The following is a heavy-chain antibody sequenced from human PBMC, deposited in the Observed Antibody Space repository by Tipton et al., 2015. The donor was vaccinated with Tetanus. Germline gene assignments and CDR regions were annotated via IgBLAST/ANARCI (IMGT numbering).Heavy chain of an antibody. CDR2: MYYSGTT. Sequence: TLSLTCAVSGGSISSGGYSWTWIRQPPGKGLQWIGYMYYSGTTHYNPSLKSRVTISIDRSKNQLSLKLTSVTAADTAVYYRARQDTLNYYYVGYFHDWGQGTLVTVSS. CDR3: ARQDTLNYYYVGYFHD. D-gene: IGHD3-22*01. CDR1: GGSISSGGYS. V-gene: IGHV4-30-2*01. J-gene: IGHJ1*01.